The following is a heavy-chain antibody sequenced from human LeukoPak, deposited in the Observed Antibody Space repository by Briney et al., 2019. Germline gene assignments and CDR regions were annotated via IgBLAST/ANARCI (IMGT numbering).Heavy chain of an antibody. D-gene: IGHD2-2*01. Sequence: ASVKVSCKASGYPFTRYYLHWVRQAPGQGLEWMGWINPNSGFTNYAQKFQGRINMTRDKSISTAYMELSRLRSDDTAVYYCARLADCSSSSCRSFDYWGEGPLVSVPS. J-gene: IGHJ4*02. CDR1: GYPFTRYY. CDR3: ARLADCSSSSCRSFDY. V-gene: IGHV1-2*02. CDR2: INPNSGFT.